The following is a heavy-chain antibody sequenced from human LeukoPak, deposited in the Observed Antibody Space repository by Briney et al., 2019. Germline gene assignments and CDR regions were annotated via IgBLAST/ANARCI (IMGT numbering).Heavy chain of an antibody. Sequence: SETLSLTCAVSGGSISSYNWWSWVRQPPGKGLEWIGEIYPSGSTNYNPSLKSRVTISVDKSKNQFSLNLSSLTAADTAVYYCARGTLEVADRHFDYWGQGTLVIVSP. D-gene: IGHD6-19*01. J-gene: IGHJ4*02. V-gene: IGHV4-4*02. CDR2: IYPSGST. CDR1: GGSISSYNW. CDR3: ARGTLEVADRHFDY.